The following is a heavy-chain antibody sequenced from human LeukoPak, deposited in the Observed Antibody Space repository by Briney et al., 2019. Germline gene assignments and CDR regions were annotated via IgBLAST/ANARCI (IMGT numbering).Heavy chain of an antibody. CDR2: IYTSGST. J-gene: IGHJ6*02. V-gene: IGHV4-61*02. D-gene: IGHD3-10*01. CDR1: GGSISSGSYY. Sequence: SQTLSLTCTVSGGSISSGSYYWSWIRQPAGKGLEWIGRIYTSGSTNYNPSLKSRVTISVDTSKNQFSLKLSSVTAADTAVYYCARHTHITLVRGLYFLMDVWGQGTTVTVSS. CDR3: ARHTHITLVRGLYFLMDV.